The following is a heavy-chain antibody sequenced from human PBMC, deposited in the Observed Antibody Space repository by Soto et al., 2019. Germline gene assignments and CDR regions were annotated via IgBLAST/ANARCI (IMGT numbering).Heavy chain of an antibody. V-gene: IGHV5-51*01. J-gene: IGHJ4*02. CDR1: GYSFTSYW. CDR2: IYPGDSDT. Sequence: GESLKISCKGSGYSFTSYWIGWVRQMPGKGLEWMGIIYPGDSDTRYSPSFQGQVTISADKSISTAYLQWSSLKASDTAMYYCARLGVATTHPGNFDYWGQGTLVTVSS. D-gene: IGHD5-12*01. CDR3: ARLGVATTHPGNFDY.